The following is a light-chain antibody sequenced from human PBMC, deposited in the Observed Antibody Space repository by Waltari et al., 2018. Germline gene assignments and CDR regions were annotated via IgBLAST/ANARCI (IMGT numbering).Light chain of an antibody. V-gene: IGKV3-20*01. CDR2: DAS. CDR3: QKYGTLPAT. J-gene: IGKJ1*01. Sequence: IVLTQSPGTLSLSPGQRATLSCRASQSVSTYLAWYQQKPGQAPRLLIYDASTRATGIPDRFSGSGSGTDFSLTISRLESEDFAVYYCQKYGTLPATFGQGTKVEI. CDR1: QSVSTY.